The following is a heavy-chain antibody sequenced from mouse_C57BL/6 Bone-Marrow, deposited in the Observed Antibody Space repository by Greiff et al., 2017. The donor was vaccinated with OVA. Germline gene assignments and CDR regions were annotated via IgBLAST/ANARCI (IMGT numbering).Heavy chain of an antibody. Sequence: EVKLQQSGPELVKPGASVKISCKASGYTFTDYYMNWVKQSHGKSLEWIGDINPNNGGTSYNQKFKGKAQLTVDKSSSTAYMELLSLTSEDSAVYYCSREEYYGRSFYYYAMDYWGQGTSVTVSS. CDR1: GYTFTDYY. V-gene: IGHV1-26*01. J-gene: IGHJ4*01. CDR2: INPNNGGT. D-gene: IGHD1-1*01. CDR3: SREEYYGRSFYYYAMDY.